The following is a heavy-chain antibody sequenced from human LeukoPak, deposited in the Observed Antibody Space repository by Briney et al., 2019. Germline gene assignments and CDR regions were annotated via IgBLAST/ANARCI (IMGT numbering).Heavy chain of an antibody. D-gene: IGHD3-22*01. CDR3: AREFTNYYKSRGPGY. Sequence: ASVKVSCKASGGTFSSYAISWVRQAPGQGLEWMGWISAYNGNTNYAQKLQGRVTMTTDTSTSTAYMELRSLRSDDTAVYYCAREFTNYYKSRGPGYWGQGTLVTVSS. V-gene: IGHV1-18*01. CDR2: ISAYNGNT. J-gene: IGHJ4*02. CDR1: GGTFSSYA.